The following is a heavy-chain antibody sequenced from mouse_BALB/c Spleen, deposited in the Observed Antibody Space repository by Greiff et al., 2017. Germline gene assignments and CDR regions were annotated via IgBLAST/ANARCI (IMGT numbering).Heavy chain of an antibody. V-gene: IGHV1-7*01. CDR3: ARNGYDASSFAY. J-gene: IGHJ3*01. D-gene: IGHD2-2*01. Sequence: QVQLQQSGAELAKPGASVKMSCKASGYTFTSYWMHWVKQRPGQGLEWIGYINPSTGYTEYNQKFKDKATLTADKSSRTAYMQLSSLTSEDSAVYDCARNGYDASSFAYWGQGTLVTVSA. CDR1: GYTFTSYW. CDR2: INPSTGYT.